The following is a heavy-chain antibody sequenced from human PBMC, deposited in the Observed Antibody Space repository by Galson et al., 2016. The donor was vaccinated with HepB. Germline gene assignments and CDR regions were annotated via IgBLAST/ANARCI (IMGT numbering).Heavy chain of an antibody. CDR1: GFTFNNYA. CDR2: ISGSGGST. D-gene: IGHD1-26*01. Sequence: SLRLSCAASGFTFNNYAMSWVRQAPGKGLECVSSISGSGGSTSYADSVKGRFTISRDNSKNTLYLQLSSLRAEDTAVYYCAKAGGATRGSVDYWGQGTLVTVSS. CDR3: AKAGGATRGSVDY. V-gene: IGHV3-23*01. J-gene: IGHJ4*02.